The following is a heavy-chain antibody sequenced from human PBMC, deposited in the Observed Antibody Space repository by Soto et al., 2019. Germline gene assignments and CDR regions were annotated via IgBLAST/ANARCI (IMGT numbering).Heavy chain of an antibody. D-gene: IGHD2-2*01. CDR3: ARGSSSLDY. V-gene: IGHV3-11*01. CDR1: GFTFSDDY. CDR2: ISSSGVTI. J-gene: IGHJ4*02. Sequence: GGSRRLSCAASGFTFSDDYMNWIRQAPGKGLEWVSYISSSGVTIYYADSVKGRFTISXXXAXXSXXLQXNSLTAEDTAVYYCARGSSSLDYWGQGT.